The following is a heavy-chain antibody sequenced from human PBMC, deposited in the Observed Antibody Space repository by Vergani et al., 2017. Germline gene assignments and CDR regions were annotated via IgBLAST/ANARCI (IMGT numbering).Heavy chain of an antibody. CDR2: INSDGSST. V-gene: IGHV3-74*01. CDR3: AKSYRDFRQQLYYYGMDV. J-gene: IGHJ6*02. CDR1: GFTYSRYW. D-gene: IGHD6-13*01. Sequence: EVQLVESGRGLVQPGGSLRLSCAASGFTYSRYWMHWVRQAPGKGRVWVSRINSDGSSTSYADSVKCRFTISRDNAKKTLYLQMNSLRAEDTAVYYCAKSYRDFRQQLYYYGMDVWGQGTTVTVSS.